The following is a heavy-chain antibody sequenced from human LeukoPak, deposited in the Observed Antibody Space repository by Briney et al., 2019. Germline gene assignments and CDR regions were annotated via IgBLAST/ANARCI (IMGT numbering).Heavy chain of an antibody. CDR2: ISGSGGST. CDR1: GFTFSSYA. Sequence: GGSLRLSCAASGFTFSSYAMSWVRQAPGKGLEWVSAISGSGGSTYYADSVKGRFTISRDNSKNTLYLQMNSLRAEDTAVYYCARVGSYLYYYYGMDVWGQGTTVTVSS. V-gene: IGHV3-23*01. CDR3: ARVGSYLYYYYGMDV. J-gene: IGHJ6*02. D-gene: IGHD1-26*01.